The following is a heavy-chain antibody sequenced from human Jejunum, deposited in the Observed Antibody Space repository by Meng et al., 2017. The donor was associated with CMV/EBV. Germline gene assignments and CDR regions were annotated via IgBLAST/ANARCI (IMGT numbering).Heavy chain of an antibody. Sequence: VSRGSINYNSWSWIRQSARKGLEWIGSVSYSGSTHYNPSLKSRVSISMDTSENQFSLKVTSVTAGDTAVYYCARWSGSESYPSADYWGQGTLVTVSS. CDR2: VSYSGST. J-gene: IGHJ4*02. CDR1: RGSINYNS. V-gene: IGHV4-59*01. D-gene: IGHD3-10*01. CDR3: ARWSGSESYPSADY.